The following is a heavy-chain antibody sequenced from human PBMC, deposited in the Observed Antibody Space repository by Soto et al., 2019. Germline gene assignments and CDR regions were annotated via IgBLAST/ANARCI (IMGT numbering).Heavy chain of an antibody. CDR3: AKHQIGWYDFDY. D-gene: IGHD6-19*01. CDR1: GFTFSTNA. J-gene: IGHJ4*02. V-gene: IGHV3-23*01. Sequence: EFQLLESGGGLVQPGGSLRLSCAASGFTFSTNAMSWVRQAPGKGLEWVSTISGSDGRTYYADSVEGRFTISRDNSKNTLYLQMKSLRAEDTAAFYCAKHQIGWYDFDYWGQGTLVTVSS. CDR2: ISGSDGRT.